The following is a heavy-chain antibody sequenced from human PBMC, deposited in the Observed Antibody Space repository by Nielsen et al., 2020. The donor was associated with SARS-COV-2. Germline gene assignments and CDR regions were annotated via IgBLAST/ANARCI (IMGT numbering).Heavy chain of an antibody. CDR1: GFTFDDYT. V-gene: IGHV3-7*01. J-gene: IGHJ4*02. D-gene: IGHD5-12*01. Sequence: GESLKISCAASGFTFDDYTMHWVRQAPGKGLEWVANIKQDGSEKYYVDSVKGRFTISRDNAKNSLYLQMNSLRAEDTAVYYCAREEGRYSGYFDYWGQGTLVTVSS. CDR3: AREEGRYSGYFDY. CDR2: IKQDGSEK.